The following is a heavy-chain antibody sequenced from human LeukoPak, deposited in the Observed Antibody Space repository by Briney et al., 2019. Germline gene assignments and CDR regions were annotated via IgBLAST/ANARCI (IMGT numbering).Heavy chain of an antibody. CDR1: GYTFTSYG. CDR2: ISTNNGKT. CDR3: ARGSYLDY. J-gene: IGHJ4*02. Sequence: GASVKVSCKASGYTFTSYGISWVRQAPGQGLEWMGWISTNNGKTYYAQNLQGRVTMTTDRATTTAYVELTSLRSDDTAVYYCARGSYLDYWGQGALVTVSS. V-gene: IGHV1-18*01.